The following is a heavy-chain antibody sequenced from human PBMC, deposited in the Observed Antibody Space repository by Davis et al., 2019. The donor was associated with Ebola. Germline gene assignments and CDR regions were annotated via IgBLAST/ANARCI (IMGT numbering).Heavy chain of an antibody. CDR1: GGSISSYY. J-gene: IGHJ6*02. D-gene: IGHD3-3*01. CDR2: IYYSGST. Sequence: SETLSLTCTVPGGSISSYYWSWIRQPPGKGLEWFGYIYYSGSTNYNPSLKSRVTISVDTSKNQFPLKLRSVTAADTAVYYGARHDPYYDFWSGYSGMDVWGQGTTVTVSS. V-gene: IGHV4-59*08. CDR3: ARHDPYYDFWSGYSGMDV.